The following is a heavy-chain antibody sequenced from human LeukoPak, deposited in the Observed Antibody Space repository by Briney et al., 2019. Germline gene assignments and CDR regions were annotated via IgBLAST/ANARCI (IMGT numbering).Heavy chain of an antibody. J-gene: IGHJ3*02. CDR3: AKEAGRGARGSGYFSGSAFDI. V-gene: IGHV3-23*01. CDR2: ISGSGGST. Sequence: GGSLRLSCAASGFTFSSYAMSWVRQAPGKGLEWVSAISGSGGSTYYADSVKGRFTISRDNSKNTLYLQMNSLRAEDTAVYYCAKEAGRGARGSGYFSGSAFDIWGQGTMVTVSS. D-gene: IGHD3-22*01. CDR1: GFTFSSYA.